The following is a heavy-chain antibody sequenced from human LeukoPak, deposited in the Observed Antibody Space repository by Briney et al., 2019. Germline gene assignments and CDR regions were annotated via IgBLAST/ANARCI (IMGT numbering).Heavy chain of an antibody. Sequence: GGSLRLSCAASGLTFSTYGMNWVRQAPGKGLERVSAISGSGGSTYYADSVKGRFTISRDNSKNTLYLQMNSLRAEDTAVYYCTGRGSGSYFDYWGQGTLVTVSS. CDR3: TGRGSGSYFDY. J-gene: IGHJ4*02. D-gene: IGHD3-10*01. CDR2: ISGSGGST. V-gene: IGHV3-23*01. CDR1: GLTFSTYG.